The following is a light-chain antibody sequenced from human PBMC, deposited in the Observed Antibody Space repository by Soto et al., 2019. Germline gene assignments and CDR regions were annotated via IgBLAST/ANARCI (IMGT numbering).Light chain of an antibody. V-gene: IGKV3-11*01. J-gene: IGKJ4*01. CDR2: DAS. Sequence: EIVLTQSPATLSLSPGERATLSCRASQSLSSYLAWYQQKRGQAPRLLIYDASKRATGIPARFSGSGSGTDFTLSISSLEPEDFAVYYCQQRSDWPHTFGGGTKVEIK. CDR1: QSLSSY. CDR3: QQRSDWPHT.